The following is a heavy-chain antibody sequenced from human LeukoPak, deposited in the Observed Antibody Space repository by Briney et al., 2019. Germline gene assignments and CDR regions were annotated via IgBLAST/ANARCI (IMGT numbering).Heavy chain of an antibody. J-gene: IGHJ1*01. CDR3: AKDVHSGGDYVFGIQRAGHFQH. V-gene: IGHV3-9*03. D-gene: IGHD4-17*01. Sequence: PGGSLRLSCAASGFTFSSYWIHWVRQAPGKGLEWVSGISWSGGSIGYADSVKGRFIISRDNAKNSLYLQMNSLRAEDMALYYCAKDVHSGGDYVFGIQRAGHFQHWGQGTLVTVSS. CDR1: GFTFSSYW. CDR2: ISWSGGSI.